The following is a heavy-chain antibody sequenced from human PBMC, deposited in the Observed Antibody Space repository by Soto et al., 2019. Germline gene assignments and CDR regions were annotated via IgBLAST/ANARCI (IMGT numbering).Heavy chain of an antibody. CDR3: ARVDSASWLDY. V-gene: IGHV4-31*03. J-gene: IGHJ4*02. CDR1: GVSISHGAYY. D-gene: IGHD6-13*01. CDR2: IYYSGDT. Sequence: QVQLQESGPGLVKPSQTLSLTCTVSGVSISHGAYYWSWIRQLPGKGLEWIGYIYYSGDTQYNPSRKSRITVSTDTSKTPFSLTMNSVTAAVPAMYFCARVDSASWLDYWGQGTLVTVSS.